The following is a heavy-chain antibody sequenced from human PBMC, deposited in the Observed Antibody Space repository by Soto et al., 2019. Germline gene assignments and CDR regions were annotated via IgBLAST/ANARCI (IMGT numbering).Heavy chain of an antibody. J-gene: IGHJ4*02. V-gene: IGHV3-23*01. CDR1: GFTFSSYA. Sequence: GESLKISCAASGFTFSSYAMSWVRQAPGKGLEWVSAISGSGGSTYYADSVKGRFTISRDNSKNTLYLQMNSLRAEDTAVYYCAKLLDIPSLWYWGQGTLVTVSS. CDR3: AKLLDIPSLWY. D-gene: IGHD2-21*01. CDR2: ISGSGGST.